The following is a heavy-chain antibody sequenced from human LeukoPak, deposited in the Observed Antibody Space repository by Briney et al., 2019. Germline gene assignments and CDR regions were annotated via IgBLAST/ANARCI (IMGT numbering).Heavy chain of an antibody. D-gene: IGHD2-15*01. J-gene: IGHJ4*02. Sequence: GASVKVSCKVSGYTLTELSMHWVRQAPGKGLEWMGGFDPEDGETIYAQKFQGRVTTTEDTSTDTAYMELSSLRSEDTAVYYCATAYCSGGSCYPCFDYWGQGTLVTVSS. CDR2: FDPEDGET. CDR1: GYTLTELS. CDR3: ATAYCSGGSCYPCFDY. V-gene: IGHV1-24*01.